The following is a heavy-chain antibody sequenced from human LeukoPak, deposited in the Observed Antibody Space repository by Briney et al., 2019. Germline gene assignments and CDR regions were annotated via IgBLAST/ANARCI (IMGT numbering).Heavy chain of an antibody. CDR1: GYRFNTYW. CDR2: IYPGDSDP. J-gene: IGHJ4*02. D-gene: IGHD6-13*01. CDR3: ARHGGSSWYGDY. V-gene: IGHV5-51*01. Sequence: GESLKISCKGSGYRFNTYWIAWVRQMPGKGLEWMGIIYPGDSDPRYRPSFQGQVNISADKSISTAYLQWNSLKASDTAMYYCARHGGSSWYGDYWGQGTLVTVSS.